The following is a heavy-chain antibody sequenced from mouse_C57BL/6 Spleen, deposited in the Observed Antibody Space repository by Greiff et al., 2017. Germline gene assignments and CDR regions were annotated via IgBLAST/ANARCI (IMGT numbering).Heavy chain of an antibody. D-gene: IGHD2-2*01. J-gene: IGHJ1*03. Sequence: EVKLVESGGGLVKPGGSLKLSCAASGFTFSDYGMHWVRQAPEKGLEWVAYISSGSSTIYYADTVKGRFTISRDNAKNTLFLQMTSLRSEDTAMYYCASFYGYAFDVWGTGTTVTVSS. V-gene: IGHV5-17*01. CDR1: GFTFSDYG. CDR2: ISSGSSTI. CDR3: ASFYGYAFDV.